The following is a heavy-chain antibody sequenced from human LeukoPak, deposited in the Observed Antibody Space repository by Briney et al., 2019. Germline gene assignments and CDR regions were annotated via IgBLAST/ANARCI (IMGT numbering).Heavy chain of an antibody. CDR3: ARGQVPAARGYNWFDP. D-gene: IGHD2-2*01. Sequence: SETLSLPCAVYGWSFNDYYWNWIRQPPGKGLEWLGEINARGDTNYNPSLKSRVTISVDTSKKQFSLRLTFMIAADTALYYCARGQVPAARGYNWFDPWGQGTLVTVSS. V-gene: IGHV4-34*01. CDR1: GWSFNDYY. J-gene: IGHJ5*02. CDR2: INARGDT.